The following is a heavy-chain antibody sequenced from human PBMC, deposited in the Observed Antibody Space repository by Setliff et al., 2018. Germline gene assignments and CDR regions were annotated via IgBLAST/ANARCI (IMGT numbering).Heavy chain of an antibody. J-gene: IGHJ3*02. CDR2: INPDNGNR. D-gene: IGHD3-3*01. V-gene: IGHV1-3*01. CDR3: TRDFLGATASFDI. CDR1: GFTLTSYP. Sequence: ASVKVSCKASGFTLTSYPIHWVRQAPGQRLEWMGSINPDNGNRKYSQRFQGRVTITRDTSASTVFLELSTLRSEDTAVYYCTRDFLGATASFDIWGQGTMVTVSS.